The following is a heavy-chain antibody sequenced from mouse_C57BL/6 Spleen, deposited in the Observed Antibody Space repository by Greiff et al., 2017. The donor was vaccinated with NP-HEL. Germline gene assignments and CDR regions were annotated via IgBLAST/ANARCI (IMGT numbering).Heavy chain of an antibody. D-gene: IGHD2-1*01. J-gene: IGHJ4*01. CDR3: ARSRGNYIYMDY. CDR2: IYPGSGST. V-gene: IGHV1-55*01. CDR1: GYTFTSYW. Sequence: QVQLQQPGAELVKPGASVKMSCKASGYTFTSYWITWVKQRPGQGLEWIGDIYPGSGSTNYNEKFKSKATLTVDTSSSTAYMQLSSLTSEDSAVYYCARSRGNYIYMDYWGQGTSVTVSS.